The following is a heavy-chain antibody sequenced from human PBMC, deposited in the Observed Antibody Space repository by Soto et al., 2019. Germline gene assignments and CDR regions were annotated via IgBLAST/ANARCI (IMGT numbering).Heavy chain of an antibody. CDR1: GGSISSSSYY. CDR2: IYYSGST. CDR3: AGRGYCSGGSCSRDDY. J-gene: IGHJ4*02. D-gene: IGHD2-15*01. Sequence: SETLSLTCTVSGGSISSSSYYWGWIRQPPGKGLEWIGSIYYSGSTYYNPSLKSRVTISVDTSKNQFSLKLSSVTAADTAVYYWAGRGYCSGGSCSRDDYWGQGTLVTVSS. V-gene: IGHV4-39*01.